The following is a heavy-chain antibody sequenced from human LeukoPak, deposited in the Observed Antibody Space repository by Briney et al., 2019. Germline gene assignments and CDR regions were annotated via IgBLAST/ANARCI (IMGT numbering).Heavy chain of an antibody. Sequence: PSETLSLTCTVSGGSISSSSYYWGWIRQPPGKGLEWIGSIYYSGSTYYNPSLKSRVTISVDTSKNQFSLKLSSVTAADTAVYYCARKGIQLWLPFDYWGQGTLVTVSS. CDR2: IYYSGST. V-gene: IGHV4-39*07. J-gene: IGHJ4*02. D-gene: IGHD5-18*01. CDR1: GGSISSSSYY. CDR3: ARKGIQLWLPFDY.